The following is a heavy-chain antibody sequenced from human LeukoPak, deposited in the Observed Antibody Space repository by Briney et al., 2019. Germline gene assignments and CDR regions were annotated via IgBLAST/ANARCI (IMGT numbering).Heavy chain of an antibody. CDR2: IRQDGSEK. D-gene: IGHD6-13*01. J-gene: IGHJ4*01. CDR3: TRDGTAPGLYFDL. V-gene: IGHV3-7*01. CDR1: GFTFSDFW. Sequence: GGSLRLSCAVSGFTFSDFWTNWVRQAPGKGLEWAASIRQDGSEKTYVDSVKGRFTISRDNTKNSLFLQMNSLRAEDTAVYYCTRDGTAPGLYFDLWGQGTLVTVSS.